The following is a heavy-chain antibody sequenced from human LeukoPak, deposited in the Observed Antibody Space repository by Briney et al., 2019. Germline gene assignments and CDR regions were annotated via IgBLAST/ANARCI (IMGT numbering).Heavy chain of an antibody. Sequence: GGSLRLSCAASGFTFSSYWMHWVRQAPGKGLVWVSRISPDGSTTGHADSVKGRFTTSRDNARNTLFLQMNSLRAEDTAVYYCTRDFDFSSAIWGQGTLVTVSS. CDR3: TRDFDFSSAI. CDR2: ISPDGSTT. J-gene: IGHJ4*02. D-gene: IGHD3-3*01. CDR1: GFTFSSYW. V-gene: IGHV3-74*01.